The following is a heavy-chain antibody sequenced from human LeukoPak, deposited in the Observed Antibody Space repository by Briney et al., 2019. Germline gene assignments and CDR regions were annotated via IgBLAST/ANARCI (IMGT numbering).Heavy chain of an antibody. CDR2: ISGSGGST. CDR1: GFTFSSYA. CDR3: ANPDSSGYYYNY. J-gene: IGHJ4*02. D-gene: IGHD3-22*01. Sequence: GSLLLSCAASGFTFSSYAMSWVRPAPGKGLEWVSAISGSGGSTYYADSVKGRFTISRDNSKNTLYLQMNSLRAEDTAVYYCANPDSSGYYYNYWGQGTLVTVSS. V-gene: IGHV3-23*01.